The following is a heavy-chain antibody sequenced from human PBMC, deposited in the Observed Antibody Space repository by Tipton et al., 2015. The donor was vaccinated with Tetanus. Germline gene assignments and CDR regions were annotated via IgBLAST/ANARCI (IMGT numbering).Heavy chain of an antibody. CDR1: GYTFTSYD. CDR3: ARRVYDSEETRIDY. D-gene: IGHD3-22*01. V-gene: IGHV1-8*01. Sequence: QSGPEVKKPGASVKVSCKASGYTFTSYDINWVRQATGQGLEWMGWMNPNSGNTGYAQKFQGRVTMARNTSISTAYMELSSLRSEDTAVYYCARRVYDSEETRIDYWGQGTLVTVSS. J-gene: IGHJ4*02. CDR2: MNPNSGNT.